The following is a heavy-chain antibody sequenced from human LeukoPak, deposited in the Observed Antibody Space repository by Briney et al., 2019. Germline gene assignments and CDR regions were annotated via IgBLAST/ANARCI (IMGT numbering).Heavy chain of an antibody. CDR1: GFTFRNYV. CDR2: TSSDLNVK. J-gene: IGHJ4*02. CDR3: AREGYYGSGSPPSLYFDY. V-gene: IGHV3-30-3*01. Sequence: GGSLRLSCAASGFTFRNYVIHWVRQAPGKGLEWVAVTSSDLNVKLYADSVKGRFTTSRDNSRSTLYLQMNSLRPEDTAIYYCAREGYYGSGSPPSLYFDYWGQGTLVTVSS. D-gene: IGHD3-10*01.